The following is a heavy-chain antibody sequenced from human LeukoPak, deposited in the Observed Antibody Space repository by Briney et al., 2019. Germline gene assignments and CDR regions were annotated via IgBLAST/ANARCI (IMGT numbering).Heavy chain of an antibody. CDR2: ISTYNGNT. D-gene: IGHD1-26*01. J-gene: IGHJ4*02. CDR3: ASETESEQWETDY. CDR1: GYTFTSHG. Sequence: ASVKVSCKASGYTFTSHGISWERQAPGQGLEWMGWISTYNGNTNYAQNLQGRVTMTTDTSTSTAYMELRSLRSDDTAVYYCASETESEQWETDYWGQGTLVTVSS. V-gene: IGHV1-18*01.